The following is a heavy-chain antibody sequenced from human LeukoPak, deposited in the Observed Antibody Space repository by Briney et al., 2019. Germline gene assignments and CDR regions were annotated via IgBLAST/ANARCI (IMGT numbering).Heavy chain of an antibody. V-gene: IGHV3-7*01. D-gene: IGHD7-27*01. CDR3: ARDYVWGSSESDY. Sequence: GGSLRLSCAASGFTFSNYWMTWFRQTPGKGLEWVGNIKQDGSEKCYVDSVKGRFTISRDNAKNSLCLQMNSLRVEDTAIYYCARDYVWGSSESDYWGQGTLVTVSS. J-gene: IGHJ4*02. CDR1: GFTFSNYW. CDR2: IKQDGSEK.